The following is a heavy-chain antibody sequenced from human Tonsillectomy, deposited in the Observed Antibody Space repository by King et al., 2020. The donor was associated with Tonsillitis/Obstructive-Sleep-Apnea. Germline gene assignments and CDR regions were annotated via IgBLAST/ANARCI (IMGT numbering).Heavy chain of an antibody. V-gene: IGHV1-24*01. CDR3: ATGPRRTMVQIYYYYMDV. CDR2: FNPEDGEK. D-gene: IGHD3-10*01. J-gene: IGHJ6*03. CDR1: GYTLTELS. Sequence: QLVQSGAEVRKPGASVKVSCKVSGYTLTELSIHWVRQAPGKGLEWMGGFNPEDGEKVYAPKFQGRVTMTEDTSTEPAKLELSSLRSEDTAVYYCATGPRRTMVQIYYYYMDVWGKGTTVTVSS.